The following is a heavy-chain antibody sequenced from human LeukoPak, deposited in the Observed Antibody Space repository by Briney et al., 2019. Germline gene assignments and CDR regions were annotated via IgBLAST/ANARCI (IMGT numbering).Heavy chain of an antibody. J-gene: IGHJ4*02. CDR2: ISAYGNT. Sequence: ASVKVSCKASGYIFTDYYMHWVRQAPGQGLEWMGLISAYGNTNYAQNLQGRVTMTTDTSTSTAYMELRSLRSDDTAVYYCARGIIGYYFDYWGQGTLVTVSS. CDR3: ARGIIGYYFDY. D-gene: IGHD2-15*01. V-gene: IGHV1-18*04. CDR1: GYIFTDYY.